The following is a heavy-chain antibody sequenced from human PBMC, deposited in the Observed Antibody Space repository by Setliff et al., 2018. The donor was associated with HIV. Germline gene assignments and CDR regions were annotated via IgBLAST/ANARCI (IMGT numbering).Heavy chain of an antibody. CDR2: ISGTGKTI. CDR3: ARDFRIQLWLRSPFDY. J-gene: IGHJ4*02. CDR1: GFAFNNYE. Sequence: PGGSLRLSCATSGFAFNNYEMNWVRQAPGRGLEWVAHISGTGKTIFYADFVKGRFTISRDNAKNSLFLQMNSLGAEDTAVYFCARDFRIQLWLRSPFDYWGQGTLVTVSS. V-gene: IGHV3-48*03. D-gene: IGHD5-18*01.